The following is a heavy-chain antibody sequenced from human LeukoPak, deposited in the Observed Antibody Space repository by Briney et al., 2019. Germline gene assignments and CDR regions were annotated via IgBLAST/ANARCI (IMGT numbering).Heavy chain of an antibody. CDR3: ARELVGSRGGPGKNCWDY. V-gene: IGHV4-39*07. CDR1: GGSISTSNYY. CDR2: IFYSGST. Sequence: PSETLSLTCTVSGGSISTSNYYWGWIRQPPGKGLEWIGNIFYSGSTYYGPSLKSRLTISLDTSRNQFSLKLSSVTAADTAVYYCARELVGSRGGPGKNCWDYWGQGTLVTVSS. D-gene: IGHD1-26*01. J-gene: IGHJ4*02.